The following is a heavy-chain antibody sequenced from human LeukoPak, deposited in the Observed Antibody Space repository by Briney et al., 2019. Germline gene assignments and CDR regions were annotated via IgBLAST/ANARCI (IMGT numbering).Heavy chain of an antibody. V-gene: IGHV4-59*02. J-gene: IGHJ4*02. Sequence: SETLSLTCSVSGASVSSDYWNWIRQSPGRGLEWIGYTHYRGDINYNPSLKSRLTVSVDASSNQVSLKLSSVTAADAAVYYCGRNLGSGSDHWGQGTLVTVSS. CDR3: GRNLGSGSDH. CDR1: GASVSSDY. CDR2: THYRGDI. D-gene: IGHD3-10*01.